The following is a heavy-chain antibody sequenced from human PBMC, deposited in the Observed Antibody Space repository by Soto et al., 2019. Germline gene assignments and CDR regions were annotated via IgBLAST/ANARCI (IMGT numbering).Heavy chain of an antibody. CDR2: IKSKTDGGTT. Sequence: TGGSLRLSCAASGLTFSNAWMNWVRQAPGKGLEWVGRIKSKTDGGTTDYAAPVKGRFTISRDDSKNTLYLQMNSLKTEDTAVYYCTTVRAYCGGDCYRNYYYYGMDVWGQGTTVTVSS. D-gene: IGHD2-21*02. J-gene: IGHJ6*02. CDR1: GLTFSNAW. CDR3: TTVRAYCGGDCYRNYYYYGMDV. V-gene: IGHV3-15*07.